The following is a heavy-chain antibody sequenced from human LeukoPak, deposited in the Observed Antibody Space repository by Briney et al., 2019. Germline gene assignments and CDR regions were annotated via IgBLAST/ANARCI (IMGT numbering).Heavy chain of an antibody. V-gene: IGHV1-2*02. CDR2: INPNSGGT. CDR1: GYTFNGYY. Sequence: ASVKVSCKASGYTFNGYYLHWVRQAPGPGLEWMGWINPNSGGTNYAQKFQGRVTMTRDTSISTAYMELSRLRSDDTAVYYCARWMTTVITPDYWGQGTLVAVSS. D-gene: IGHD4-11*01. CDR3: ARWMTTVITPDY. J-gene: IGHJ4*02.